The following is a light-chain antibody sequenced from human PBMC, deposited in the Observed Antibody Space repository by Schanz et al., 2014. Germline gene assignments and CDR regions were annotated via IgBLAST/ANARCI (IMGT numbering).Light chain of an antibody. CDR3: QQYNNWLRLT. CDR2: GAS. CDR1: QSVSSSY. V-gene: IGKV3-15*01. J-gene: IGKJ4*01. Sequence: EIVLTQSPATLSLSPGERATLSCGASQSVSSSYLAWYQQKPGLAPRLLIYGASTRATGIPARFSGSGSGTQFTLTISSLQSEDFAVYYCQQYNNWLRLTFGGGTKVEIK.